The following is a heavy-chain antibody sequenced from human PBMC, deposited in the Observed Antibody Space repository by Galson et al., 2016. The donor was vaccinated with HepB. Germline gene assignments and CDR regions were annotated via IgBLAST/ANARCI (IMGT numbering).Heavy chain of an antibody. CDR2: ISGYNGLR. CDR3: ARDRNPINWYFDL. Sequence: SVKVSCKASGGTFSNFAISWLRQAPGQGLEWMGWISGYNGLRNYAQKFRGRVTMTTDTSTNVAYMGLRSLRSDDTAVYYCARDRNPINWYFDLWGRGTLVTVSS. CDR1: GGTFSNFA. V-gene: IGHV1-18*01. J-gene: IGHJ2*01.